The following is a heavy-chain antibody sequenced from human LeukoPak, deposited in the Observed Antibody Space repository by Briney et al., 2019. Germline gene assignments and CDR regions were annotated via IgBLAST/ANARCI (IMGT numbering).Heavy chain of an antibody. J-gene: IGHJ3*02. D-gene: IGHD3-10*01. Sequence: GASLQISCEGSGSIFTSYWIGWGRQLPGKGLEWMGIIYPGDSDTRYSPSFQGQVTISADKSISTAYLQWSSLKASDTAMYYCARPVWFGDAFDIWGQGTMVTVSS. CDR1: GSIFTSYW. CDR2: IYPGDSDT. CDR3: ARPVWFGDAFDI. V-gene: IGHV5-51*01.